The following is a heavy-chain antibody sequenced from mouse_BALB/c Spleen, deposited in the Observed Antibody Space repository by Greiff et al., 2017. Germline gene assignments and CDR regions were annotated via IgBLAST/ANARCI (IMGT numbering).Heavy chain of an antibody. Sequence: VQLHQSGAELARPGASVKLSCKASGYTFTSYWMQWVKQRPGQGLEWIGAIYPGDGDTRYTQKFKGKATLTADKSSSTAYMQLSSLASEDSAVYYCARSGTGAMDYWGQGTSVTVSS. V-gene: IGHV1-87*01. CDR2: IYPGDGDT. D-gene: IGHD3-1*01. J-gene: IGHJ4*01. CDR3: ARSGTGAMDY. CDR1: GYTFTSYW.